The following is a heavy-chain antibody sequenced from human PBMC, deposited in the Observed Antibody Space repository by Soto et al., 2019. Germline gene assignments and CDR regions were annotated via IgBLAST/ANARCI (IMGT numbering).Heavy chain of an antibody. Sequence: QVQLQESGPGLVKPSETLSLTCTVSGGSISSYYWSWIRQPPGKGLEWIGYIYYSGSTNYNPSLKSRVTISVDTSKNQFSLKLSSVTAADTAVYYCAREGEWAAADYWGQGTLVTVSS. CDR1: GGSISSYY. J-gene: IGHJ4*02. CDR3: AREGEWAAADY. D-gene: IGHD6-13*01. V-gene: IGHV4-59*01. CDR2: IYYSGST.